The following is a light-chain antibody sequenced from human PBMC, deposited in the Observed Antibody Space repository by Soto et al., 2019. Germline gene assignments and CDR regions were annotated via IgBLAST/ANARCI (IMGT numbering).Light chain of an antibody. CDR3: QQRGNWPLT. V-gene: IGKV3-11*01. CDR2: DAS. J-gene: IGKJ4*01. Sequence: EIMLTQSQATLSLSPGETATLSCRANQLISNYLAWYQQKPGQAPRLLIYDASNRATGIPARFSGSGSGTDFTLTISSLEPEDFAVYYCQQRGNWPLTVGGGTKVEI. CDR1: QLISNY.